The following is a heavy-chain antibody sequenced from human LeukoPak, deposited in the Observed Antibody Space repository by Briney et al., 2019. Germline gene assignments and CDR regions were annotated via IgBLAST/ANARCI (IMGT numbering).Heavy chain of an antibody. D-gene: IGHD3-10*01. CDR1: GYTLTSYY. CDR2: INPSGGSA. Sequence: ASVKVSCKASGYTLTSYYMHWVRQAPGQGLEWMGIINPSGGSASYAQKFQGGVTMIRDTSTSTVYMELSSLRSEDTAVYYCARGVRIEGSGSYEGPFFDYWGQGTLVTVSS. CDR3: ARGVRIEGSGSYEGPFFDY. J-gene: IGHJ4*02. V-gene: IGHV1-46*01.